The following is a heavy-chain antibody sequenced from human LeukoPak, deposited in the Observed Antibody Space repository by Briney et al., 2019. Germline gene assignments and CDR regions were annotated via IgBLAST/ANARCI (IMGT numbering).Heavy chain of an antibody. Sequence: PGGSLRFSCAASGFTFSSYDMNWVRQAPGKGLEWVSSISSSSSYIYYADSVKGRFTISRDNAKNSLYLQMNSLRAEDTAVYYCARVKDYYDSSGGYWGQGTLVTVSS. J-gene: IGHJ4*02. CDR2: ISSSSSYI. V-gene: IGHV3-21*01. CDR1: GFTFSSYD. CDR3: ARVKDYYDSSGGY. D-gene: IGHD3-22*01.